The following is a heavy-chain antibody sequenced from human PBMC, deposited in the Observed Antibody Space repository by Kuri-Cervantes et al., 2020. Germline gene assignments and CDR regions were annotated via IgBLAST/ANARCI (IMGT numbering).Heavy chain of an antibody. CDR2: INSDGSST. CDR3: VGANPSSDY. D-gene: IGHD1-26*01. V-gene: IGHV3-74*01. Sequence: GESLKISCAASGFTFSSYWMHWVRQAPGKGLVWVSRINSDGSSTSYADSVKGRFTISRDNAKNTLCLQMNSLRAEDTAVYYCVGANPSSDYWGQGTLVTVSS. CDR1: GFTFSSYW. J-gene: IGHJ4*02.